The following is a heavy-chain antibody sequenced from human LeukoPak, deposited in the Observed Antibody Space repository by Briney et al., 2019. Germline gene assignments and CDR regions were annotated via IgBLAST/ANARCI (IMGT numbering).Heavy chain of an antibody. CDR2: IYYSGST. CDR1: GGSISSSSYY. J-gene: IGHJ4*02. Sequence: SETLSPTCTVSGGSISSSSYYWGWIRQPPGKGLEWIGSIYYSGSTYYNPSLKSRVTISVDTSKNQFSLKLSSVTAADTAVYYCARVGVVAAHIGWGQGALVTVSS. D-gene: IGHD2-15*01. V-gene: IGHV4-39*07. CDR3: ARVGVVAAHIG.